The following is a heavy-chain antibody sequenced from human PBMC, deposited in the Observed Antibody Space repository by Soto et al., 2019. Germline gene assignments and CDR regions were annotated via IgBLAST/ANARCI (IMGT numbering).Heavy chain of an antibody. CDR2: ISYDGSNK. Sequence: QVQLVESGGGVVQPGRSLRLSCAASGFTFSSYGMFWVRQAPGKGLEWVALISYDGSNKYCADSVKGRFTISRDNSKNTLYLQMNSLRAEDTAVYYCAKGSYNGRYSDVDYWGQGTLVTVSS. V-gene: IGHV3-30*18. J-gene: IGHJ4*02. D-gene: IGHD1-26*01. CDR1: GFTFSSYG. CDR3: AKGSYNGRYSDVDY.